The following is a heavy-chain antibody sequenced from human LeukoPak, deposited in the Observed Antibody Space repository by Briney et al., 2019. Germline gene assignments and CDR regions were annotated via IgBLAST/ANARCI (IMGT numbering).Heavy chain of an antibody. D-gene: IGHD3-16*01. V-gene: IGHV3-30*04. CDR1: GFTFSSYA. J-gene: IGHJ4*02. Sequence: GGSLRLSCAASGFTFSSYAMHWVRQAPGKGLEWVAVISYDGSNKYYADSVKGRVTISRDNAKNSLFLQMNGLRAEDTAVYYCASGDFLISFGGVTGFDYWGQGTLVTVSS. CDR3: ASGDFLISFGGVTGFDY. CDR2: ISYDGSNK.